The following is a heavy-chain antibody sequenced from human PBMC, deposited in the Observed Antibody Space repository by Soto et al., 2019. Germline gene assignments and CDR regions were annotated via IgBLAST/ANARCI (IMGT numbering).Heavy chain of an antibody. V-gene: IGHV3-33*01. D-gene: IGHD2-15*01. CDR1: GFTFSSYG. CDR3: ARNSRVVAAYFDY. Sequence: ESGGGVVQPGRSLRLSCAASGFTFSSYGMHWVRQAPGKGLEWVAVIWYDGSNKYYSDSVKGRFTISRDNSKNTLYLQMNSLRAEDTAVYYCARNSRVVAAYFDYWGQGTLVTVSS. J-gene: IGHJ4*02. CDR2: IWYDGSNK.